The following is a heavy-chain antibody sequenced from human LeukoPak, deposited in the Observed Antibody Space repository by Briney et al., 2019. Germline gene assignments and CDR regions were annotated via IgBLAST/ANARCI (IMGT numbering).Heavy chain of an antibody. Sequence: SETLSLTCTVSGYSISSGYYWGWIRQPPGKGLEWIGSIYHSGSTYYNPSLKSRVTISVDTSKNQFSLKLSSVTAADTAVYYCARAGNYDTTNPKMFDPWGQGTLVTVSS. CDR1: GYSISSGYY. V-gene: IGHV4-38-2*02. CDR2: IYHSGST. CDR3: ARAGNYDTTNPKMFDP. D-gene: IGHD1-7*01. J-gene: IGHJ5*02.